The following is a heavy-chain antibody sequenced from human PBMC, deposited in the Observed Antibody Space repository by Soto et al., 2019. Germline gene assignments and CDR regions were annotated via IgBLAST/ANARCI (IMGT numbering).Heavy chain of an antibody. CDR1: GFTFSSYW. CDR3: AKDRTPYYYGSGSYYDY. J-gene: IGHJ4*02. Sequence: GGSLRLSCAASGFTFSSYWMHWVRQAPGKGLVWVSRINSDGSSTSYADSVKGRFTISRDNSKNTLYLQMNSLRAEDTAVYYCAKDRTPYYYGSGSYYDYWGQGTLVTVSS. V-gene: IGHV3-74*01. CDR2: INSDGSST. D-gene: IGHD3-10*01.